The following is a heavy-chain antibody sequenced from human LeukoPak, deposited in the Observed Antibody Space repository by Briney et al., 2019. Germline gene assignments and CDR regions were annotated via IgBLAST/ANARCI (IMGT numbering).Heavy chain of an antibody. CDR3: ARGLRIYCSSTSCSPFDY. CDR1: GGSFSGYY. V-gene: IGHV4-34*01. CDR2: INHSGST. D-gene: IGHD2-2*01. J-gene: IGHJ4*02. Sequence: SETLSLTCAVYGGSFSGYYWSWIRQPPGKGLEWIGEINHSGSTNYNPSLKSRVTISVDTSKNQFSLKLSSVTAADTAVYYCARGLRIYCSSTSCSPFDYWGQGTLVTVSS.